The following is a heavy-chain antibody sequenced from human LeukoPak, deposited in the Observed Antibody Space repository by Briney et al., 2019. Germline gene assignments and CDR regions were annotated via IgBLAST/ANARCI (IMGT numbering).Heavy chain of an antibody. D-gene: IGHD2-2*01. V-gene: IGHV4-59*01. CDR2: IYYSGRT. Sequence: SETLSLTCTVSGDSISDDCWSWIRQPPGKGLEWIGYIYYSGRTTYNPSLKSRVTISIDTSKSQFSLTLTSVTAADTAVYYCARVAYGSSWFDPWGQGTLVIVSS. CDR1: GDSISDDC. J-gene: IGHJ5*02. CDR3: ARVAYGSSWFDP.